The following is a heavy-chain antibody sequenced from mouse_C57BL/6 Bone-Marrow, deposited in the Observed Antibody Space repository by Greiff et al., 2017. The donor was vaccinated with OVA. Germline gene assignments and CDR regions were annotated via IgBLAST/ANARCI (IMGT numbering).Heavy chain of an antibody. CDR1: GYTFTNYW. CDR2: IYPGGGYT. Sequence: QVQLKESGAELVRPGPSVKMSCKASGYTFTNYWIGWAKQRPGHGLEWIGDIYPGGGYTNYNEKFKGKATLTADKSSSTAYMQFSSLTSEDSAIYYCARSALPYYYAMDYWGQGTAVTVSS. V-gene: IGHV1-63*01. J-gene: IGHJ4*01. CDR3: ARSALPYYYAMDY.